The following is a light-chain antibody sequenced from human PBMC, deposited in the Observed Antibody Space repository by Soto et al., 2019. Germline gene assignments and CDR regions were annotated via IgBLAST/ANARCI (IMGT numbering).Light chain of an antibody. CDR2: GNN. V-gene: IGLV1-44*01. Sequence: QSVLTQPPSASGAPGQRVTISCSGSSSNMGSNTVNWYQQFPGTAPKLLIYGNNQRPSGVPDRFSGSKSGTSASLAISGLQSEDEADYYCAAWDDSLKVAFGGGTKLTVL. CDR3: AAWDDSLKVA. CDR1: SSNMGSNT. J-gene: IGLJ2*01.